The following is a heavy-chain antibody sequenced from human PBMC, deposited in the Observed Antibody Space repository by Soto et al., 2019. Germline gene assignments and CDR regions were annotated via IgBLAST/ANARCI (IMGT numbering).Heavy chain of an antibody. CDR2: ISAYNGNT. CDR1: GYTFTSYG. Sequence: GASVKVSCKASGYTFTSYGISWVRQAPGQGLEWMGWISAYNGNTNYAQKLQGRVTMTTDTSTSTAYMELRSLRSDDTAVYYCARVDLRRLIAADPFDYWGQGTLVTVSS. CDR3: ARVDLRRLIAADPFDY. J-gene: IGHJ4*02. D-gene: IGHD6-13*01. V-gene: IGHV1-18*01.